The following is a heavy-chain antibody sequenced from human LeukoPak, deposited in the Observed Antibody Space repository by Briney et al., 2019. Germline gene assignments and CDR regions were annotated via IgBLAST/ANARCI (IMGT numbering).Heavy chain of an antibody. CDR1: GFTFSSYG. J-gene: IGHJ4*02. Sequence: GGSLRLSCAASGFTFSSYGMHWVRQAPGKGLEWVAVIWYDGSNKHYADSVKGRFTISRDNSKNTLYLQMNSLRAEDTAVYYCARDFIYYGSGSYYNRFCDYWGQGTLVTVSS. CDR3: ARDFIYYGSGSYYNRFCDY. D-gene: IGHD3-10*01. V-gene: IGHV3-33*01. CDR2: IWYDGSNK.